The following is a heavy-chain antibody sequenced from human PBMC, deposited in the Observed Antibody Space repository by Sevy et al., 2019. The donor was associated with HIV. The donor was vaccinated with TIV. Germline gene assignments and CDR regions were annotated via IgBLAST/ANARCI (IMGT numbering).Heavy chain of an antibody. CDR3: AKALNPALESMIEVVLRTLKGFDV. J-gene: IGHJ3*01. D-gene: IGHD3-22*01. V-gene: IGHV3-23*01. CDR1: GFTFNTHA. CDR2: ISGPGLST. Sequence: GGSLRLSCAASGFTFNTHAMTWVRQAPGKGLEWVSVISGPGLSTYYADSVKGRFTISRDNSKNTLYLEMNSLSADDTATYYCAKALNPALESMIEVVLRTLKGFDVWGQGTMVTVSS.